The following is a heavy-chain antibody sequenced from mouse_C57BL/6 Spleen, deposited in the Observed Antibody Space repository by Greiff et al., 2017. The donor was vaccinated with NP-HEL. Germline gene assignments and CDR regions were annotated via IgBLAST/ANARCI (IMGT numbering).Heavy chain of an antibody. CDR1: GYAFSSYW. CDR2: IYPGDGDT. J-gene: IGHJ4*01. D-gene: IGHD2-1*01. CDR3: ARSSGNYEMDY. Sequence: VQLQQSGAELVKPGASVKISCKASGYAFSSYWMNWVKQRPGKGLEWIGQIYPGDGDTNYNGKFKGKDTLTADKSSSTAYMQLSSLTSEDSAVYFCARSSGNYEMDYWGQGTSVTVSS. V-gene: IGHV1-80*01.